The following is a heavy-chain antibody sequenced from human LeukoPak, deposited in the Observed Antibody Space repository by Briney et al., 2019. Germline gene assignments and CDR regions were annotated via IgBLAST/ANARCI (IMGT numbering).Heavy chain of an antibody. CDR1: GFTFSSYD. CDR3: ARGFGYDILTGYLN. Sequence: GGSLRLSCAASGFTFSSYDMHWVRQATGKGLEWVSAIGTAGDTYYPGSVKGRFTISRENAKNSLYLQMNSLRAGDTAVYYCARGFGYDILTGYLNWGQGTLVTVSS. D-gene: IGHD3-9*01. V-gene: IGHV3-13*01. CDR2: IGTAGDT. J-gene: IGHJ4*02.